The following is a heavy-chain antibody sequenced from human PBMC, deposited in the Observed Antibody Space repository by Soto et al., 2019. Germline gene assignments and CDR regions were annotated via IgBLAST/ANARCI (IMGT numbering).Heavy chain of an antibody. D-gene: IGHD5-12*01. CDR3: ARGGGVEMATINHYYGMDV. CDR1: GGTFSSYA. Sequence: ASVKVSCKASGGTFSSYAISWVRQAPGQGLEWMGGIIPIFGTANYAQKFQGRVTIIADESTSTAYTELSSLRSEDTAVYYCARGGGVEMATINHYYGMDVWGQGTTVTVSS. J-gene: IGHJ6*02. V-gene: IGHV1-69*13. CDR2: IIPIFGTA.